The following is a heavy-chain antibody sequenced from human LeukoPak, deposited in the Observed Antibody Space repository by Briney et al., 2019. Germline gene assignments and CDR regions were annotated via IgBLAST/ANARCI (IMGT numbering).Heavy chain of an antibody. CDR3: AGHGSTKQLGGY. Sequence: SETLSLTCTVSGGSISTTSYYWGWIRQPPGKGLEWIGSIYYSGSTYYNPSLKSPVTISVDTSKNQFSLKMSSVTAADTAVYYCAGHGSTKQLGGYWGQGTLVTVSS. CDR2: IYYSGST. J-gene: IGHJ4*02. V-gene: IGHV4-39*01. CDR1: GGSISTTSYY. D-gene: IGHD6-6*01.